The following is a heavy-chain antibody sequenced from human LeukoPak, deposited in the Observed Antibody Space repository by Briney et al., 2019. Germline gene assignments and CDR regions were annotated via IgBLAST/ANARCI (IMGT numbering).Heavy chain of an antibody. CDR2: INTNTGNP. CDR1: GYIFTSYA. J-gene: IGHJ4*02. Sequence: ASVKVSCKASGYIFTSYAINWVRQAPGQGLGWMGWINTNTGNPTYAQGFTGRFVFSSDTSVRTAYLQIGSLQADDTAVYYCARGASSFGTLDYWGPGTLVTVSS. D-gene: IGHD3-3*01. CDR3: ARGASSFGTLDY. V-gene: IGHV7-4-1*01.